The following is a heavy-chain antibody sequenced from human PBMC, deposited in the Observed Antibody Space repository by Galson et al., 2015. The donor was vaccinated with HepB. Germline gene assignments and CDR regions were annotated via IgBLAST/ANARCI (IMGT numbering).Heavy chain of an antibody. D-gene: IGHD2-21*02. J-gene: IGHJ6*02. CDR1: GGSISNSNYF. CDR3: AKNPPGGDYYFQGMDV. V-gene: IGHV4-39*07. Sequence: LTCSVTGGSISNSNYFWAWIRQPPGEGLEWIGSIYSGNTYYNPSLKSRVNISADTSKSQISLKLTSVTAADTAIYYCAKNPPGGDYYFQGMDVWGQGTTVTVSS. CDR2: IYSGNT.